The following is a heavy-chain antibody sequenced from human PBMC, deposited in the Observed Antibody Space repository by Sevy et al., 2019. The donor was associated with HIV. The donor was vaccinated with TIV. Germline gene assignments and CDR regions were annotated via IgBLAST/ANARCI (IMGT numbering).Heavy chain of an antibody. CDR2: MNPNSGNT. CDR1: GYTFTTYD. V-gene: IGHV1-8*01. Sequence: ASVKVSCKASGYTFTTYDIIWVRQATGQGLEWMGWMNPNSGNTGYAQKFQGRVTMTRNTSIETAYMELSSLRSEDTAVYYCARFLSTSYYYYHAMDVWGQGTTVTVSS. J-gene: IGHJ6*02. D-gene: IGHD2-2*01. CDR3: ARFLSTSYYYYHAMDV.